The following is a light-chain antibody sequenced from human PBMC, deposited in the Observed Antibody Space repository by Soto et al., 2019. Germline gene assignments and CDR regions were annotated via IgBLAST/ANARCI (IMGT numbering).Light chain of an antibody. J-gene: IGLJ3*02. V-gene: IGLV1-51*02. CDR2: ENN. Sequence: QSVLTQPPSVSAAPGQKVTISCSGSSSNIGNNYVSWYQQLPGTAPKLLIYENNKRPSGIPDRFSGSKSGTSATLGITGLQTGDEGDYYCGTWDNRLSAGVFGGGTKVPS. CDR3: GTWDNRLSAGV. CDR1: SSNIGNNY.